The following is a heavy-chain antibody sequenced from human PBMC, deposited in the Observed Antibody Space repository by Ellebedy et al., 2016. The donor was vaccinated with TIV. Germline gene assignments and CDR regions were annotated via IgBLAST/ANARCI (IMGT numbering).Heavy chain of an antibody. V-gene: IGHV1-8*02. CDR2: MNPNSGNT. Sequence: ASVKVSCXASGGTFSSYAISWVRQAPGQGLEWMGWMNPNSGNTGYAQKFQGRVTMTRNTSISTAYMELSSLRSEDTAVYYCARGVEGSWGYWGQGTLVTVSS. J-gene: IGHJ4*02. CDR1: GGTFSSYA. CDR3: ARGVEGSWGY. D-gene: IGHD7-27*01.